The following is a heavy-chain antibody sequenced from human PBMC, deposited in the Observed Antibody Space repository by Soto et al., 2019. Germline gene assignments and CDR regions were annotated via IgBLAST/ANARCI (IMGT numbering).Heavy chain of an antibody. D-gene: IGHD2-2*01. CDR2: INPNSGGT. J-gene: IGHJ5*02. CDR3: ARGYCSSTSCYDWFDP. CDR1: GYTFTGYY. Sequence: ASVKVSCKASGYTFTGYYMHWVRQAPGQGLEWMGWINPNSGGTNCAQKFQGWVTMTRDTSISTAYMELSRLRSDDTAVYYCARGYCSSTSCYDWFDPWGQGTLVTVSS. V-gene: IGHV1-2*04.